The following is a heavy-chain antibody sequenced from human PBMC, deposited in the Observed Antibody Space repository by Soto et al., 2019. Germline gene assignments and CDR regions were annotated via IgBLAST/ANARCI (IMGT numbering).Heavy chain of an antibody. J-gene: IGHJ6*02. V-gene: IGHV5-51*01. CDR1: GYSFTSYW. CDR2: IYPGDSDT. CDR3: ARQPHDILTGYPYYYYGMDV. D-gene: IGHD3-9*01. Sequence: TGESLKISCKGSGYSFTSYWIGWVRQMPGKXLEWMGIIYPGDSDTRYSPSFQGQVTISADKSISTAYLQWSSLKASDTAMYYCARQPHDILTGYPYYYYGMDVWGQGTTVTVSS.